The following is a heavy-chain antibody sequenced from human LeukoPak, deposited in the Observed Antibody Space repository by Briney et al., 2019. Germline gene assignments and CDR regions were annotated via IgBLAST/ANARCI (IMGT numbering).Heavy chain of an antibody. CDR1: GFTFSNYG. CDR2: ISGSGDST. Sequence: PGGSLRLSCAASGFTFSNYGMSWVRQAPGKGLEWVSSISGSGDSTYYADSVKGRFTISRDNSKNTLYLQMNSLRAEDTAVYYCARLYDFWSGYYDFDYWGQGTLVTVSS. CDR3: ARLYDFWSGYYDFDY. D-gene: IGHD3-3*01. J-gene: IGHJ4*02. V-gene: IGHV3-23*01.